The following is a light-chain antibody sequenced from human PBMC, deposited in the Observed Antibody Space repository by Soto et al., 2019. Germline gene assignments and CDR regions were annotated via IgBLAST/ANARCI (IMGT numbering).Light chain of an antibody. CDR3: QQYNNWPLT. CDR1: QSVSSN. CDR2: GAS. V-gene: IGKV3-15*01. J-gene: IGKJ4*01. Sequence: EIVMTQSPATLSVSPGERATLSCRASQSVSSNLAWYQQKPGQAPRLLIYGASTRAPGIPARFSGSGSGTEFTVTISSLQSEDFAVYYCQQYNNWPLTFGGGTKVEIK.